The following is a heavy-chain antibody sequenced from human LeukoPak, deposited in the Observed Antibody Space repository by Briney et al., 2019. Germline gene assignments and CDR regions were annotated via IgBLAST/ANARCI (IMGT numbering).Heavy chain of an antibody. Sequence: PGGSLRLSCAASGFTFSNYGMHWVRQAPGKGLEWVAFIRYDGDAKFYADSVKGRFTVSRDNSKDTLSVQMSSLRAEDTAVYYCARQRGSGCLDYWGQGTLVTVSS. V-gene: IGHV3-30*02. CDR3: ARQRGSGCLDY. J-gene: IGHJ4*02. D-gene: IGHD6-19*01. CDR2: IRYDGDAK. CDR1: GFTFSNYG.